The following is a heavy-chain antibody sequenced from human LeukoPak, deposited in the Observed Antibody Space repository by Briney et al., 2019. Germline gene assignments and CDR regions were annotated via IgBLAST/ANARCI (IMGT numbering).Heavy chain of an antibody. D-gene: IGHD1-1*01. CDR2: IKQDGSEK. V-gene: IGHV3-7*01. J-gene: IGHJ4*02. Sequence: GGSLRLSCVASGFTLSNYWMSWVRQAPGMGLEWVASIKQDGSEKNYVGSVKGRFTISRDDAKNSLYLQMNSLRAEDTAVYYCARDRYRGGYFDYWGQGTLVTVSS. CDR1: GFTLSNYW. CDR3: ARDRYRGGYFDY.